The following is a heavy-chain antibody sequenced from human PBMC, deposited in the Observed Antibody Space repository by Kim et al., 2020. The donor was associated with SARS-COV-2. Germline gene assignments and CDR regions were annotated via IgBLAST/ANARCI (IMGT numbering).Heavy chain of an antibody. CDR2: INPSTGDT. CDR1: GYTFTGYF. CDR3: ARFSGYCSGGGCYQNWFDP. V-gene: IGHV1-2*02. D-gene: IGHD2-15*01. J-gene: IGHJ5*02. Sequence: ASVKVSCKASGYTFTGYFMHWVRQAPGQGLEWMGWINPSTGDTNFAQKFQGRVTMTRDTSISTAYMELSSLRSDDTAIYYCARFSGYCSGGGCYQNWFDPWGLGTLVTVFS.